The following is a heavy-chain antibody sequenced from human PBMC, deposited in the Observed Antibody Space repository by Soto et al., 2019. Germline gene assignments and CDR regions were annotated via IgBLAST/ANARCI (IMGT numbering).Heavy chain of an antibody. CDR1: GYSFTTYW. V-gene: IGHV5-51*01. Sequence: GESLKISCKGSGYSFTTYWIAWVRQMPGRGLEWMGIVYRGDSDTRYSPSFQGQVTISADKSISTAYLQWSSLKASDTAMYYCARGGGMGYCTSTRCYNARYCLDVWGQGTTVTVSS. D-gene: IGHD2-2*01. CDR3: ARGGGMGYCTSTRCYNARYCLDV. CDR2: VYRGDSDT. J-gene: IGHJ6*02.